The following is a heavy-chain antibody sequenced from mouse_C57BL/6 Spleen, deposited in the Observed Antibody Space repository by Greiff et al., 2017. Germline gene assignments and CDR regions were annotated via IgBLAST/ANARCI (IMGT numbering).Heavy chain of an antibody. Sequence: QVQLQQPGAELVKPGASVKLCCKASGYTFTSYWMQWVKQRPGQGLEWIGEIDPSDSYTNYNQKFKGKATLTVDTSSSTAYMQLSSLTSEDSAVYYCARRAGSYYFDYWGQGTTLTVSS. J-gene: IGHJ2*01. V-gene: IGHV1-50*01. CDR2: IDPSDSYT. CDR3: ARRAGSYYFDY. D-gene: IGHD3-1*01. CDR1: GYTFTSYW.